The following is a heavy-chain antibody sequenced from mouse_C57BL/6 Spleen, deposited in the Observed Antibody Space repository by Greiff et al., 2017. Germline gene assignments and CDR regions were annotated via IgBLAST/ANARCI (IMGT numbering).Heavy chain of an antibody. CDR1: GYAFSSYW. J-gene: IGHJ2*01. V-gene: IGHV1-80*01. D-gene: IGHD2-5*01. Sequence: VQVVESGAELVKPGASVKISCKASGYAFSSYWMNWVKQRPGKGLEWIGQIYPGDGDTNYNGKFKGKATLTADKSSSTAYMKLSSLTSEDSAVYFCARGNCGDSNYDYFDYWGQGTTLTVSS. CDR3: ARGNCGDSNYDYFDY. CDR2: IYPGDGDT.